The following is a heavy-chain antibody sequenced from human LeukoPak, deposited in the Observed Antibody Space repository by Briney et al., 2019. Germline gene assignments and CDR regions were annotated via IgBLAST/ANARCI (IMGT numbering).Heavy chain of an antibody. J-gene: IGHJ4*02. Sequence: ASVKVSCKASGYTFTGYYMHWVRQAPGQGLEWVGWINPNSGGTNYAQKFQGRVTMTRDTSISTAYMELSRLRSDDTAVYYCARSLVVPAAIFPSPFDYWGQGTLVTVSS. CDR2: INPNSGGT. V-gene: IGHV1-2*02. D-gene: IGHD2-2*02. CDR1: GYTFTGYY. CDR3: ARSLVVPAAIFPSPFDY.